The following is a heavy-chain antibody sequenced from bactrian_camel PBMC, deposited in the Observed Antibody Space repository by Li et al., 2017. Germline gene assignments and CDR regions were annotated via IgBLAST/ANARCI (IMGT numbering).Heavy chain of an antibody. J-gene: IGHJ4*01. CDR3: AADPSRELWVGYPPYKY. D-gene: IGHD5*01. V-gene: IGHV3S31*01. Sequence: DVQLVESGGGLVQPGGSLRLSCAASGFTSSNYAMGWVRQAPGKGLEWVSAINSGGVTYYADSVKDRFTVSRDNAKNTLYLQMNSLKPEDTAVYYCAADPSRELWVGYPPYKYWGQGTQVTVS. CDR1: GFTSSNYA. CDR2: INSGGVT.